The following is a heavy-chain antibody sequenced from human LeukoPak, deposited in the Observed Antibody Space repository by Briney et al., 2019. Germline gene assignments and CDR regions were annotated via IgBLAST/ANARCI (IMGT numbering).Heavy chain of an antibody. CDR3: ARVASGGSYHYFDY. CDR2: IYSDDST. D-gene: IGHD1-26*01. V-gene: IGHV3-53*01. CDR1: GFSFSSYG. Sequence: GGSLRLSCAASGFSFSSYGMSWVRQAPGKGLEWVSVIYSDDSTYHADSVKGRFTFSRDNSKNTLYLQMNSLRVEDTAVYYCARVASGGSYHYFDYWGQGTLVAVSS. J-gene: IGHJ4*02.